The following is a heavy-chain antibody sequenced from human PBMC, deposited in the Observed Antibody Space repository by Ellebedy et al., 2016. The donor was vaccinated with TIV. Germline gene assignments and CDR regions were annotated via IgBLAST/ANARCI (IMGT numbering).Heavy chain of an antibody. Sequence: AASVKVSCKASGYTFTSYGISWVRQAPGQGLEWMGWIIAYNGDTNYAQKLQGRVTMTTDTSTSTAYMDLRSLRSDETAVYYCARDRGETGASDYWGQGTLVTVSS. CDR2: IIAYNGDT. CDR3: ARDRGETGASDY. J-gene: IGHJ4*02. V-gene: IGHV1-18*04. D-gene: IGHD3-16*01. CDR1: GYTFTSYG.